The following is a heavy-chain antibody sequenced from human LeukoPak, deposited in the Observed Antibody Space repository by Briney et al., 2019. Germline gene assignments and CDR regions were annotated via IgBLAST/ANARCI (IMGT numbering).Heavy chain of an antibody. CDR3: ATRYCGGDCYSGNWFDP. CDR2: ISAYNGNT. V-gene: IGHV1-18*04. D-gene: IGHD2-21*02. Sequence: GESLKISCQGSEYSFTNYWIGWVRQAPGQGLEWMGWISAYNGNTNYAQKLQGRVTMTTDTSTSTAYMELSSLRSEDTAVYYCATRYCGGDCYSGNWFDPWGQGTLVTVSS. J-gene: IGHJ5*02. CDR1: EYSFTNYW.